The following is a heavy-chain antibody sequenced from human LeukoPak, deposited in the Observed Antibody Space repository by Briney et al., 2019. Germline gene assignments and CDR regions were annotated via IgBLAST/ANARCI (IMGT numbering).Heavy chain of an antibody. CDR3: ARSQPSSSSDYYYYYYMDV. CDR1: GGTFSSYA. CDR2: IIPIFGTA. Sequence: SVKVSCKASGGTFSSYAISWVRQAPGHGLEWMGGIIPIFGTANYAQKFQGRVTITTDESTSTAYMELSSLRSEDTAVYYCARSQPSSSSDYYYYYYMDVWGKGTTVTVSS. V-gene: IGHV1-69*05. J-gene: IGHJ6*03. D-gene: IGHD6-6*01.